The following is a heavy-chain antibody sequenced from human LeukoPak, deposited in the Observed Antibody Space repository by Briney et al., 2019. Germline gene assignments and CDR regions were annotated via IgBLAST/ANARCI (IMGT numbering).Heavy chain of an antibody. CDR1: GGSISSSSYY. V-gene: IGHV4-39*01. J-gene: IGHJ5*02. D-gene: IGHD2-2*01. CDR2: IYYSGST. CDR3: ARHSTTLFDP. Sequence: SETLSLTCTVSGGSISSSSYYWGWIRQPPGKGLEWIGSIYYSGSTYYNPSLKSRVTISVDTSKTQFSLKLSSVPAADTAVYYCARHSTTLFDPWGQGTLVTVSS.